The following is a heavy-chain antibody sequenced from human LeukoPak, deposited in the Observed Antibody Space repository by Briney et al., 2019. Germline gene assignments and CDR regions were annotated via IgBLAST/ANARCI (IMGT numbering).Heavy chain of an antibody. CDR2: INPSGGST. D-gene: IGHD3-22*01. J-gene: IGHJ4*02. V-gene: IGHV1-46*01. CDR3: ARSYYDLLATFDY. CDR1: GYIFTTCY. Sequence: ASVKVSCKASGYIFTTCYMHWVRQAPGQGLDWMGTINPSGGSTSYAQKFQGRVTVTRDTSTSTVYMELSSLRSEDTAVYYCARSYYDLLATFDYWGQGTLVTVSS.